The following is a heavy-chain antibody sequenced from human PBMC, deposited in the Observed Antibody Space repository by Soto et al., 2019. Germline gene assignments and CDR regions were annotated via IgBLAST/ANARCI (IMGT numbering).Heavy chain of an antibody. J-gene: IGHJ5*02. V-gene: IGHV1-18*01. CDR1: GYTFISYG. Sequence: QVQLVQSGAEVKKPGASVKVSCKASGYTFISYGIGWVRQAPGQGLEWMGWINTYNGNTDYAQKVQGRVTMTTDTSTSTAYMELRSLRSDDTAVYYCARDLGGVTFDPWAREPWSPSPQ. D-gene: IGHD3-16*01. CDR2: INTYNGNT. CDR3: ARDLGGVTFDP.